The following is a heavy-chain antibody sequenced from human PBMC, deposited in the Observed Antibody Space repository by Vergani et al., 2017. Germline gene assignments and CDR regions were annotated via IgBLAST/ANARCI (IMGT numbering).Heavy chain of an antibody. Sequence: QVQLQQWGAGLLKPSETLSLTCAVYGGSFSGYYWSWIRQPPGKGLEWIGEINHSGSTNYNPSLKSRVTISVDTSKNQFSLKLSSVTAADTAVYYCARGPTYYYDSSGYYYFDYWGQGTLVTVSS. CDR3: ARGPTYYYDSSGYYYFDY. V-gene: IGHV4-34*01. J-gene: IGHJ4*02. D-gene: IGHD3-22*01. CDR1: GGSFSGYY. CDR2: INHSGST.